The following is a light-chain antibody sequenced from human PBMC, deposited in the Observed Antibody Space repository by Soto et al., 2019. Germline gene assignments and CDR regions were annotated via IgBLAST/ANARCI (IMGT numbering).Light chain of an antibody. V-gene: IGLV2-14*01. CDR1: ISDVGRYNF. CDR3: ASHTSRDTLV. Sequence: QSALTQPASVSGSPGQSITISCTGTISDVGRYNFISWYQHYPGKAPKLVIYEVNNRPSGISYRFSGSKSGNTASLTISGLQAEDEADYYCASHTSRDTLVFGGGTKLTVL. J-gene: IGLJ2*01. CDR2: EVN.